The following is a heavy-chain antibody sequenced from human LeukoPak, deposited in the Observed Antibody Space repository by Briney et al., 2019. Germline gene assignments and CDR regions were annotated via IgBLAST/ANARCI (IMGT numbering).Heavy chain of an antibody. Sequence: PGGSLRLSCAASGFTFSSYEMNWVRQAPGKGLEWVSHISSSGSTIYYADSVKGRFTISRDNAKNSLYLQMNSLRAEDTAVYYCARGGRGSSSWYYYTLDYWGQGTLVTVSS. CDR2: ISSSGSTI. CDR3: ARGGRGSSSWYYYTLDY. D-gene: IGHD6-13*01. V-gene: IGHV3-48*03. CDR1: GFTFSSYE. J-gene: IGHJ4*02.